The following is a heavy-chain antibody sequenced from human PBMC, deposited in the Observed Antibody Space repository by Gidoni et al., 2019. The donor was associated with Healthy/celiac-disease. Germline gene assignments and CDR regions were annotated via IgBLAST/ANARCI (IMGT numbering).Heavy chain of an antibody. CDR3: ARGQRLDRGVIIEYYYGMDV. CDR2: IYYSGST. D-gene: IGHD3-10*01. V-gene: IGHV4-59*08. Sequence: QVQLQESGPGLVKPSETLSLTCTVSGGSISSYYWSWIRQPPGKGLEWIGYIYYSGSTNYNPSLKSRVTISVDTSKNQFSLKLSSVTAADTAVYYCARGQRLDRGVIIEYYYGMDVWGQGTTVTVSS. CDR1: GGSISSYY. J-gene: IGHJ6*02.